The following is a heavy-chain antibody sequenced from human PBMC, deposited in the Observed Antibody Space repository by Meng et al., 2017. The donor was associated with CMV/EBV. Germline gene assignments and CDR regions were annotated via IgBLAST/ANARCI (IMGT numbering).Heavy chain of an antibody. D-gene: IGHD1-1*01. J-gene: IGHJ4*02. Sequence: VQLVESGGGLVQLGGSLRLSFAASGFTVSSNYMSWVRQAPGKGLEWVSVIYSGGSTYYADSVKGRFTISRDNSKNTLYLQMNSLRAEDTAVYYCARDHSGPLSHWGQGTLVTVSS. CDR3: ARDHSGPLSH. V-gene: IGHV3-66*01. CDR2: IYSGGST. CDR1: GFTVSSNY.